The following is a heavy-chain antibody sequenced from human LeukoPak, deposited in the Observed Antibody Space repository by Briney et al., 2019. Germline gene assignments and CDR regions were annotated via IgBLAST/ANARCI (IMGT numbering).Heavy chain of an antibody. CDR2: ISGGGGST. J-gene: IGHJ6*03. V-gene: IGHV3-23*01. CDR3: AKVFGELLGYYYYSMDV. CDR1: GFTVSSNY. Sequence: GGSLRLSCAASGFTVSSNYMSWVRQAPGKGLEWVSAISGGGGSTYYADSVKGRFTISRDNSKNTLYLQMNSLRAEETAVSYRAKVFGELLGYYYYSMDVWGKGTTVTVSS. D-gene: IGHD3-10*02.